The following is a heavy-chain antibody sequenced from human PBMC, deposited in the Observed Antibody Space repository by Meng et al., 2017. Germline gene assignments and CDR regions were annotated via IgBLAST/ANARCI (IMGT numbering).Heavy chain of an antibody. Sequence: QVQLVQAGAGVTKPGASVKVSCKASGYTFTGYYMHWVRQAPGQGLEWMGRINPNSGGTNYAQKFQGRVTMTRDTSISTAYMELSRLRSDDTAVYYCARALIVVANWFDPWGQGTLVTVSS. D-gene: IGHD3-22*01. V-gene: IGHV1-2*06. CDR3: ARALIVVANWFDP. J-gene: IGHJ5*02. CDR2: INPNSGGT. CDR1: GYTFTGYY.